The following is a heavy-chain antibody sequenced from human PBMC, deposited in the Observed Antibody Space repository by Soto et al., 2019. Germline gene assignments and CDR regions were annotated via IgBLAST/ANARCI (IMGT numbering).Heavy chain of an antibody. CDR2: ISAYNGTT. D-gene: IGHD3-22*01. J-gene: IGHJ4*02. V-gene: IGHV1-18*04. Sequence: QVQLVQSGAEVKKPGASGNVSCKASGYTFTSYGIIWMRPAPGQGLEWMGWISAYNGTTHYAQKLQGRVTMTADTTASAACMECTLLISNDPAVDCATRDGLSSGYWAYWCEGTMVTV. CDR1: GYTFTSYG. CDR3: TRDGLSSGYWAY.